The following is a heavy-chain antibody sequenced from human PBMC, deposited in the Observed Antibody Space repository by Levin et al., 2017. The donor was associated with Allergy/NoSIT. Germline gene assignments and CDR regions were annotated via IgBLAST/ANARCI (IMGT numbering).Heavy chain of an antibody. D-gene: IGHD1-20*01. V-gene: IGHV3-66*01. J-gene: IGHJ4*02. CDR1: GFTVSSNY. CDR3: ALTGTDFDY. Sequence: ASVKVSCAASGFTVSSNYMSWVRQAPGKGLEWVSVIYSGGSTYYADSVKGRFTISRDNSKNTLYLQMNSLRAEDTAVYYCALTGTDFDYWGQGTLVTVSS. CDR2: IYSGGST.